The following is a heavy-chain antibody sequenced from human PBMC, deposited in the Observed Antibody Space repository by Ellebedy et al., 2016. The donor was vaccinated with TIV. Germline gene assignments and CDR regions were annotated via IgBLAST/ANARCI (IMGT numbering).Heavy chain of an antibody. CDR2: IYYSGTT. V-gene: IGHV4-59*01. CDR1: GGSISGYY. CDR3: AREFGYSSGSYAMDV. D-gene: IGHD6-19*01. J-gene: IGHJ6*02. Sequence: MPSETLSLTCTVSGGSISGYYWSWIRQPPGKGLEWIGYIYYSGTTTYNPSLKSRVTISVDTSKSQFSLRLSSVTAADTAVYFCAREFGYSSGSYAMDVWGQGTTVTVSS.